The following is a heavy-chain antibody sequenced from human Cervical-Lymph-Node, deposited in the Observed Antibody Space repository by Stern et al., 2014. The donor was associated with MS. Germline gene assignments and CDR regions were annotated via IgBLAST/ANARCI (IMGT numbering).Heavy chain of an antibody. V-gene: IGHV3-13*01. Sequence: EVQLVESGGGLVQPGGSLRLSCAASGFTFSSYDMHWVRQTTGKGLEWVSTIGTAGDTYYPGSVKGRFTISRDNAKNSLYLQMNSLRAGDTAVYYCARNRHGYYYYGMDVWGQGTTVTVSS. CDR2: IGTAGDT. J-gene: IGHJ6*02. D-gene: IGHD1-14*01. CDR3: ARNRHGYYYYGMDV. CDR1: GFTFSSYD.